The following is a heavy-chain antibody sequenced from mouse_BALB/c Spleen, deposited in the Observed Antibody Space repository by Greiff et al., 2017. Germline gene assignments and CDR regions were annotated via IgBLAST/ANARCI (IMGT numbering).Heavy chain of an antibody. D-gene: IGHD2-1*01. J-gene: IGHJ2*01. CDR1: GFTFSSYG. V-gene: IGHV5-6-3*01. CDR3: AREGPYGNYFDY. CDR2: INSNGGST. Sequence: EVKLVESGGGLVQPGGSLKLSCAASGFTFSSYGMSWVRQTPDKRLELVATINSNGGSTYYPDSVKGRFTISRDNAKNTLYLQMSSLKSEDTAMYYCAREGPYGNYFDYWGQGTTLTVSS.